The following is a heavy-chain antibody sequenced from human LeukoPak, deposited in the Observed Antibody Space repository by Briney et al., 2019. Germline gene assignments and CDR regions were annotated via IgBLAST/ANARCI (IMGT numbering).Heavy chain of an antibody. CDR2: ISYDGSNK. CDR3: AKDDGYSGYVD. D-gene: IGHD5-12*01. CDR1: GFTFSSYG. Sequence: GGSLRLSCAASGFTFSSYGIHWVRQAPGKGLEWVAVISYDGSNKYYADSVKGRFTISRDNSKNTLYLQMNSLRAEDTAVYYCAKDDGYSGYVDWGQGTLVTVSS. V-gene: IGHV3-30*18. J-gene: IGHJ4*02.